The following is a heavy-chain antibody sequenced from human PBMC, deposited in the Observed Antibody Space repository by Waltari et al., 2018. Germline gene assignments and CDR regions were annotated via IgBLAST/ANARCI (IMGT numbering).Heavy chain of an antibody. CDR3: AKGDIVVVVAASTHPFDY. J-gene: IGHJ4*02. CDR1: GFTFSSYA. Sequence: EVQLVESGGGLVQPGGSLRLSCAASGFTFSSYAMSWVRQAPGKGLEWVSAISGSGGSTYYADSVKGPFTISRDNSKNTLYLQMNSLRAEDTAVYYCAKGDIVVVVAASTHPFDYWGQGTLVTVSS. D-gene: IGHD2-15*01. V-gene: IGHV3-23*04. CDR2: ISGSGGST.